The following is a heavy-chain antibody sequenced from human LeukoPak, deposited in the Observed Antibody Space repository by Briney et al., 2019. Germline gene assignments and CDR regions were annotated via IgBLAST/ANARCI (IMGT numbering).Heavy chain of an antibody. CDR1: GFTVSSDY. J-gene: IGHJ4*02. Sequence: GSLRLSCAAPGFTVSSDYMTWVRQAPGKGLEWVAVISYDGSNKYYADSVKGRFTISRDNSKNTLYLQMNSLRAEDTAVYYCARDQVIGDEYQLPSELDYWGQGTLVTVSS. D-gene: IGHD2-2*01. CDR3: ARDQVIGDEYQLPSELDY. CDR2: ISYDGSNK. V-gene: IGHV3-30-3*01.